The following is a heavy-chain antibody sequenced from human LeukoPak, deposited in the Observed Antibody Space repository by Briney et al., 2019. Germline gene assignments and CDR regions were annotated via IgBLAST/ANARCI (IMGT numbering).Heavy chain of an antibody. CDR1: GFTFNKYA. V-gene: IGHV3-23*01. Sequence: GGSLRLSCAGSGFTFNKYAMSWVRQAPGKGLEWVSGISGGGDNTYYPDSVKGWFTISRDNSKNSLYLQMNSLRAEDTAVYYCARDRDFFDVWGQGTMVTVSS. CDR3: ARDRDFFDV. D-gene: IGHD3-3*01. CDR2: ISGGGDNT. J-gene: IGHJ3*01.